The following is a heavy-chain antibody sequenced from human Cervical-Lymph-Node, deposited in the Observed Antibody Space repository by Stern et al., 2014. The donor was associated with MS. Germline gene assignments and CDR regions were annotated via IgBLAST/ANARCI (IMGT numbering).Heavy chain of an antibody. J-gene: IGHJ6*02. V-gene: IGHV3-33*01. Sequence: VHLVESGGGVVQPGRSLRLSCAASGFTFSSYGMHWVRQAPGKVLEWVAVIWYDGSNKYYADSVKGRFTISRDNSKNTLYLQMNSLRAEDTAVYYCARSSSPSPYYYYGMDVWGQGTTVTVSS. CDR1: GFTFSSYG. CDR3: ARSSSPSPYYYYGMDV. CDR2: IWYDGSNK. D-gene: IGHD6-13*01.